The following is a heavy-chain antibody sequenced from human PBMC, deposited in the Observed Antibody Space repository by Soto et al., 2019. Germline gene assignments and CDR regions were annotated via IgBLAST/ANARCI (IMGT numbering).Heavy chain of an antibody. D-gene: IGHD5-18*01. CDR2: ISGSGDGT. CDR3: AGPGYSSQDY. V-gene: IGHV3-23*01. J-gene: IGHJ4*02. Sequence: GGSLRLSCAASGFTFSSFALSWVRQAPGKGLEWVSAISGSGDGTDYADSVKGRFTISRDNSKNTLYLQMNSLRAEDTAVYYCAGPGYSSQDYWGQGALVPVSS. CDR1: GFTFSSFA.